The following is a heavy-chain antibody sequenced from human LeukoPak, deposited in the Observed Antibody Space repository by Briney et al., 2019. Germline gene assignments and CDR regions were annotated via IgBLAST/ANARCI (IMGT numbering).Heavy chain of an antibody. CDR1: GFTFSSYA. V-gene: IGHV3-30*04. Sequence: GGSLRLSCAASGFTFSSYAMHWVRQAPGKGLEWVAVISYDGSNKYYADSVKGRFTISRDNSKNTLYLQMNSLRAEDTAVYYCAKEGDYYYYYYGMDVWGQGTTVTVSS. J-gene: IGHJ6*02. CDR3: AKEGDYYYYYYGMDV. D-gene: IGHD4-11*01. CDR2: ISYDGSNK.